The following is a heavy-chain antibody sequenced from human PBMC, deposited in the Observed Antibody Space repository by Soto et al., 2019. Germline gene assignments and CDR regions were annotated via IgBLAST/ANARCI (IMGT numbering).Heavy chain of an antibody. CDR2: ISAYNGNT. CDR3: ARPRSRCKSDFLGFEY. V-gene: IGHV1-18*04. Sequence: QVQLVQSGAEVKKPGASVKVSCKASGYTFTSYGISWVRQAPGQGLEWLGWISAYNGNTNYAQKLQGRVTMTTDTSTSTSYMELRSLRSDDTAVYYCARPRSRCKSDFLGFEYWGQGTLVTVSS. CDR1: GYTFTSYG. D-gene: IGHD3-3*01. J-gene: IGHJ4*02.